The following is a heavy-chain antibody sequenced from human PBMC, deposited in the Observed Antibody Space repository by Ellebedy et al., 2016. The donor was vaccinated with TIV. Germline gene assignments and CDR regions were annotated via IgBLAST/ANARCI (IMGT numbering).Heavy chain of an antibody. V-gene: IGHV3-74*01. CDR1: GFTFSSYW. D-gene: IGHD2-21*02. CDR2: INSDGSST. Sequence: GESLKISXAASGFTFSSYWMHWVRQAPGKGLVWVSRINSDGSSTSYADSVKGRFTISRDNAKNTLYLQMNSLRAEDTAVCYCARDDVVVTAIRYYYGMDVWGQGTTVTVSS. J-gene: IGHJ6*02. CDR3: ARDDVVVTAIRYYYGMDV.